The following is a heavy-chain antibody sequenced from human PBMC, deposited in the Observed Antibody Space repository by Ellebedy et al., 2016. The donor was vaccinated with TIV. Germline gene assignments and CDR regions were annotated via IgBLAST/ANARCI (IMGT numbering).Heavy chain of an antibody. CDR1: GFTFSSNW. CDR2: FSEDGSGT. Sequence: PGGSLRLSCSVSGFTFSSNWVHRVRQVPGKGLVWVSCFSEDGSGTNYADSVKGRFTMSRDNTKNTLFLQMNSLRVDDTAVYYCARGGRGGATPDYWGQGTLVTVSS. CDR3: ARGGRGGATPDY. J-gene: IGHJ4*02. D-gene: IGHD1-26*01. V-gene: IGHV3-74*01.